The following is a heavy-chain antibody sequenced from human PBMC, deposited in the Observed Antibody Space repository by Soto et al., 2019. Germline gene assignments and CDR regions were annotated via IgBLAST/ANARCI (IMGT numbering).Heavy chain of an antibody. CDR2: ISAHNGNT. Sequence: QVHLVQSGAEVKKPGPSVKVSCKGSGYAFTTYVITWVRRAPGQGLEWRGWISAHNGNTNYGQKLQGRVTVTRDTSTSTAYMELRSLRADDTAVYYCARGRYGDYWGQGALVTVSS. J-gene: IGHJ4*02. D-gene: IGHD1-1*01. CDR1: GYAFTTYV. V-gene: IGHV1-18*01. CDR3: ARGRYGDY.